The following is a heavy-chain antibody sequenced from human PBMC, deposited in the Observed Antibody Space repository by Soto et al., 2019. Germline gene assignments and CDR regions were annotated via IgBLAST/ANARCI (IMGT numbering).Heavy chain of an antibody. D-gene: IGHD6-13*01. Sequence: QVQLQESGPGLVKPSGTLSLTCAVSGGSISSSNWWSWVRQPPGKGLEWIGEIYHSGSTNYNPSLKSRVTISVYKSKNQFSLKLSSVTAADTAVYYCARFSIAAAGIHWFDPWGQGTLVTVSS. CDR3: ARFSIAAAGIHWFDP. V-gene: IGHV4-4*02. CDR2: IYHSGST. CDR1: GGSISSSNW. J-gene: IGHJ5*02.